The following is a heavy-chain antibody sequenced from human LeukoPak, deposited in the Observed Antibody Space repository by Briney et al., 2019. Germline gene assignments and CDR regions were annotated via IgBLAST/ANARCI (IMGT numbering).Heavy chain of an antibody. J-gene: IGHJ4*02. V-gene: IGHV3-23*01. CDR3: VKGGRWLHFYFGS. CDR2: ITGSTGST. D-gene: IGHD5-12*01. Sequence: GGSLRLSCAASGFTFSSYAMSWVRQVPGKGLEWVSLITGSTGSTYYVDSVRGRFTISRDPSKNILFLQTNSLRAEDTAFYYCVKGGRWLHFYFGSWGQGTLVTVSS. CDR1: GFTFSSYA.